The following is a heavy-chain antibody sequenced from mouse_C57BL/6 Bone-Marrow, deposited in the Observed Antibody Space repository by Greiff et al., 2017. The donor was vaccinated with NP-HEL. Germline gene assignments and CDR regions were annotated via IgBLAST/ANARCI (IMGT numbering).Heavy chain of an antibody. CDR1: GFTFNTYA. CDR3: VGERYYGYLAMDY. J-gene: IGHJ4*01. D-gene: IGHD2-2*01. CDR2: IRSKSSNSAT. Sequence: EVQLVESGGGLVQPKGSLKLSCAASGFTFNTYAMHWVRQAPGKGLEWVARIRSKSSNSATYYAVSGKARLTIYKDDSTTMLYLQMNNLKTEDTSMYYCVGERYYGYLAMDYWGQGTSVTVSS. V-gene: IGHV10-3*01.